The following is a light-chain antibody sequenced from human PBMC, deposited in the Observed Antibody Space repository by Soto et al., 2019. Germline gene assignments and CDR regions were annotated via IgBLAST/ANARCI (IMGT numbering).Light chain of an antibody. J-gene: IGKJ5*01. CDR2: DAS. V-gene: IGKV3-11*01. Sequence: EIVLTQPPATPSFSPGERATLSCRASQSVSSYLAWYQQKPGQAPRLLIYDASNRATGIPARFSGSGSGTDFTLTISSLEPEDFAVYYCQQRSNWPITFGQGTRLEIK. CDR3: QQRSNWPIT. CDR1: QSVSSY.